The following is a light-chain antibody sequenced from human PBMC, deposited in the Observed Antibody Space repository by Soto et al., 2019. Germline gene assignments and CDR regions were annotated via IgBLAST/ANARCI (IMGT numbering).Light chain of an antibody. Sequence: DIVMTQSPDSLAVSLGERATINCKSGQTILHSSNRRDCLAWYQKKPGQPLKLLIYWASTRESGVPDRFSGSGSGTDFTLTINSLQAEDVAVYYCQQYYSTPTFGQGTRLEIK. CDR3: QQYYSTPT. V-gene: IGKV4-1*01. CDR1: QTILHSSNRRDC. J-gene: IGKJ5*01. CDR2: WAS.